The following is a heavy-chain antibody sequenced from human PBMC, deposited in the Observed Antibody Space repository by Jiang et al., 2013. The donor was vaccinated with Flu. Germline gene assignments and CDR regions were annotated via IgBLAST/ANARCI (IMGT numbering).Heavy chain of an antibody. CDR3: TRAGYSSSSALYYFDY. Sequence: VQLVESGGGLVQPGRSLRLSCTASGFAFGDYAMSWVRQAPGKGLEWVGFIRSKAYGGTTEYAASVKGRFTISRDDSKSIAYLQMNSLKTEDTAVYYCTRAGYSSSSALYYFDYWGQGTLVTVSS. CDR1: GFAFGDYA. J-gene: IGHJ4*02. CDR2: IRSKAYGGTT. V-gene: IGHV3-49*04. D-gene: IGHD6-6*01.